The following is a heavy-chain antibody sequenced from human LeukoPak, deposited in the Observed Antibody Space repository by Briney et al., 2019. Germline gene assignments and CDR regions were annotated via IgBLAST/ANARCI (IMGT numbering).Heavy chain of an antibody. J-gene: IGHJ4*02. D-gene: IGHD2-8*01. CDR1: GYTFTGYY. Sequence: ASVKVSCKASGYTFTGYYMHWVRQAPVQGLEWMGWINPNSGGTNYAQKFQGRVTMTRDTSISTAYMELSRLRSDDTGVYYCARSFLSRYCTNGVGWFDYWGQGTLVTVSS. CDR3: ARSFLSRYCTNGVGWFDY. CDR2: INPNSGGT. V-gene: IGHV1-2*02.